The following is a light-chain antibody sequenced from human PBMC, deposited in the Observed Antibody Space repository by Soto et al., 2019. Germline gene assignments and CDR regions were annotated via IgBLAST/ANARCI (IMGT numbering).Light chain of an antibody. J-gene: IGLJ1*01. CDR1: KLGDKY. Sequence: SYELTQPPSVSVSPGQTASITCSGDKLGDKYACWYHQKPGQSPVLVIYQDSKRPSGIPERFSGSNSGNTATLTISGTQAMDEADYYCQAWDSSTAPYVFGTGTKLTVL. V-gene: IGLV3-1*01. CDR3: QAWDSSTAPYV. CDR2: QDS.